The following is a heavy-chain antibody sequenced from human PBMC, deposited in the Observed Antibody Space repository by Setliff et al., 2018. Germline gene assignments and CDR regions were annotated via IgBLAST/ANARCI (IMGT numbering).Heavy chain of an antibody. D-gene: IGHD3-3*01. CDR3: ARGHYNFWSGYYRY. V-gene: IGHV4-34*01. CDR2: IKHGGSP. J-gene: IGHJ4*02. CDR1: GGSFNSYY. Sequence: SETLSLTCDVFGGSFNSYYWSWIRQPPGKGLEWIGEIKHGGSPNYNPSLKSRVTISVDTSKNQFSLKLSSVTAADTAVYYCARGHYNFWSGYYRYWGQGTLVTVSS.